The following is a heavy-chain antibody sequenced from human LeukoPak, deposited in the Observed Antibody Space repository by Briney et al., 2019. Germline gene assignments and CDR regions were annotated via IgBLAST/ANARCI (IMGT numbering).Heavy chain of an antibody. CDR3: ARAFCSRTSCYIPGS. CDR2: ITSSSDYI. D-gene: IGHD2-2*02. V-gene: IGHV3-21*01. CDR1: GFTFNNYA. Sequence: GGSLRLSCAASGFTFNNYAMNWVRQAPGKGLEWVSSITSSSDYIHYADSVKGRFTISRDNAKNSLYLQMNSLRVEDTAVYYCARAFCSRTSCYIPGSWGQGTLVTVSS. J-gene: IGHJ5*02.